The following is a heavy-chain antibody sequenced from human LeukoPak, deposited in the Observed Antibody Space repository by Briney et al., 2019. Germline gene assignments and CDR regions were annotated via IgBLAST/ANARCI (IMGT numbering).Heavy chain of an antibody. J-gene: IGHJ4*02. D-gene: IGHD1-14*01. CDR1: GYTFTGDY. CDR3: ARGLETGDY. Sequence: ASVKVSCKASGYTFTGDYMHWVRQAPGQGLEWMGWINPKSGGTNYAQKFQGRVTMTRDMSISTAYMEMSSLRSDDTAVYYCARGLETGDYWGQGTLVTVSS. CDR2: INPKSGGT. V-gene: IGHV1-2*02.